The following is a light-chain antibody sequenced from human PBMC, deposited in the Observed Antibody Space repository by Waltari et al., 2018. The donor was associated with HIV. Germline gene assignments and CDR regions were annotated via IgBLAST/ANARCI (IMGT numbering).Light chain of an antibody. V-gene: IGLV2-11*01. CDR3: CSYADDYTWV. Sequence: QSALTQPRSVSGSPGQSVTISCTGTSSAVVDYNYVSWYQQHPGKAPKLMIFDVNKRPSGVPDRFSGSKSGNTASLTISGLQAEDEADYYCCSYADDYTWVFGGGTKLTVL. CDR2: DVN. J-gene: IGLJ3*02. CDR1: SSAVVDYNY.